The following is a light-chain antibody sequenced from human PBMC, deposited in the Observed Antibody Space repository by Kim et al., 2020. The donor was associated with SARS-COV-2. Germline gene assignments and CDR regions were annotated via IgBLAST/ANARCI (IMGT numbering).Light chain of an antibody. CDR2: GAS. Sequence: SQGETAPLSCRASPSLSGSYLARYQQKPAQAPRLLIYGASTRATGIPDRFSGSRSGTVFTLSISRLEPEDFAVYYCQQYGSSRVTFGPGTKVDIK. J-gene: IGKJ3*01. CDR1: PSLSGSY. CDR3: QQYGSSRVT. V-gene: IGKV3-20*01.